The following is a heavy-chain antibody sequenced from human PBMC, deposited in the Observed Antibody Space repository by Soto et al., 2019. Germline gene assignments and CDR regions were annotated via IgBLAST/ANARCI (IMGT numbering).Heavy chain of an antibody. CDR3: AATTSIAIWLRD. V-gene: IGHV1-18*01. CDR1: GFTFTNYG. D-gene: IGHD6-6*01. J-gene: IGHJ4*02. Sequence: QLQLVQSGSEVKKPGASVKVSCKTSGFTFTNYGFTWVRQAPGKGLEWMGWSSALNGFTNYAQDFQGRVTLTTDSSTNTAYMEMRVLRSDDTAFYYCAATTSIAIWLRDWGQGTLVSVAS. CDR2: SSALNGFT.